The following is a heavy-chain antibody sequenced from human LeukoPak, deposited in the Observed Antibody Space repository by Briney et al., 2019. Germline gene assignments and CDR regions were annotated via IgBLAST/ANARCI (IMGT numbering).Heavy chain of an antibody. CDR3: ARLFCSRTSCYSYYYYYMDV. CDR2: IYPGDSDT. CDR1: GYICTSYW. J-gene: IGHJ6*03. V-gene: IGHV5-51*01. Sequence: GESLKICGNCAGYICTSYWSCCVRQMREKVLELMGIIYPGDSDTRYSPSFRGHVTISADKSISTAYLQWSSLKASDTAMYYCARLFCSRTSCYSYYYYYMDVWGKGTTVTVSS. D-gene: IGHD2-2*02.